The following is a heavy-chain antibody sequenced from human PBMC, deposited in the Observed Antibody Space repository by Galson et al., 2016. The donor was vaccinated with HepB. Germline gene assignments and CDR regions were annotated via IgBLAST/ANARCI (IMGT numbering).Heavy chain of an antibody. CDR1: GFTFSNYA. D-gene: IGHD3-10*01. CDR3: AKRGPYYFDY. V-gene: IGHV3-30-3*01. Sequence: SLRLSCAASGFTFSNYAMHWVRQAPGKGLEWVAVISYDGGNKYYADSVKGRLTISRDNSKNTLYLQINSLRAEDTAIYYCAKRGPYYFDYWGQGTQVTVSS. J-gene: IGHJ4*02. CDR2: ISYDGGNK.